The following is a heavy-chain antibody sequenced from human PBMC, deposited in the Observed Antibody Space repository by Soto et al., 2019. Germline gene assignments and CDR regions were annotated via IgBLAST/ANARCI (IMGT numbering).Heavy chain of an antibody. CDR2: INPSGGST. D-gene: IGHD3-3*01. CDR3: ASRIFGVDHYYYYYMDV. Sequence: GASVKVSCKASGYTFTSYYMHWVRQAPGQGLEWMGIINPSGGSTSYAQKFQGRVTMTRDTSTSTVYMELSSLRSEDTAVYYCASRIFGVDHYYYYYMDVSGKATTVTVSS. V-gene: IGHV1-46*03. CDR1: GYTFTSYY. J-gene: IGHJ6*03.